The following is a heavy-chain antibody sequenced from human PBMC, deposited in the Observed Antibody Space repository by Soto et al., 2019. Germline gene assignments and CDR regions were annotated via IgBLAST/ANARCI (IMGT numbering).Heavy chain of an antibody. CDR1: GGSINNNNW. V-gene: IGHV4-4*02. J-gene: IGHJ6*02. CDR3: ARGPYCSSTCCNSGAPFYDYYGMDV. Sequence: QVQLQESGPGLVKPSGTLSLTCAVSGGSINNNNWWSWVRQPPGKGLEWIGEIYHSGSTNYNPSLKSRVSLAVDKSKNQFSLKVGSVTAADTAVYYCARGPYCSSTCCNSGAPFYDYYGMDVWGLGTTVTDSS. D-gene: IGHD2-2*01. CDR2: IYHSGST.